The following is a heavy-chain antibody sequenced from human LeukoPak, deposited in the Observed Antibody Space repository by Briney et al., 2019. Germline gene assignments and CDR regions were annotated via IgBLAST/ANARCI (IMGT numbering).Heavy chain of an antibody. Sequence: GGSLRLSCAASEFTFNNYAMSWFRQAPGKGLEWVSVISASGGSTHYADSVKGRFTISRDNSKNTLYLQMNSLRPEDTAIYYCARSNDFWGGPLRNYYYYMDVWGKGTTVTVSS. V-gene: IGHV3-23*01. J-gene: IGHJ6*03. D-gene: IGHD3-3*01. CDR3: ARSNDFWGGPLRNYYYYMDV. CDR1: EFTFNNYA. CDR2: ISASGGST.